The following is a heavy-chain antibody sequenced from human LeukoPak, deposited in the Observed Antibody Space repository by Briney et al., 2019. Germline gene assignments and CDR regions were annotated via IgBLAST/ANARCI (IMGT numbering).Heavy chain of an antibody. Sequence: GGSLRLSCAASGFTFDDYYMSWIRQAPGKGLEWISYIGGSGTPIYYADSVRGRFTISRDNTKNSLYLQMNSLRAEDTAVYYCARPPTVTTGGYYFGYWGQGTLVTVSS. D-gene: IGHD4-17*01. J-gene: IGHJ4*02. CDR1: GFTFDDYY. V-gene: IGHV3-11*04. CDR3: ARPPTVTTGGYYFGY. CDR2: IGGSGTPI.